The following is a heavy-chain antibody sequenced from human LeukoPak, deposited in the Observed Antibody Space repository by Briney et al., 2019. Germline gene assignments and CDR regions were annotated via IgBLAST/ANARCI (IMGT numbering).Heavy chain of an antibody. CDR3: AKDLMRGVIHY. J-gene: IGHJ4*02. V-gene: IGHV3-7*01. Sequence: PGGSLRLSCAASGLIFSNYWMGWVRQAPGKGLEWVASINQDASEKYYVDSVKGRFTISRDNAKNTLYLQMNSLRAEDTAVYYCAKDLMRGVIHYWGQGTLVTVSS. CDR2: INQDASEK. CDR1: GLIFSNYW. D-gene: IGHD3-16*02.